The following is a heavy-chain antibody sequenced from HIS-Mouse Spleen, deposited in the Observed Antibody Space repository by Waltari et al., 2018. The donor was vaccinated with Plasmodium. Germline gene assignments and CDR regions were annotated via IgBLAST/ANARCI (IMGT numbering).Heavy chain of an antibody. D-gene: IGHD6-13*01. V-gene: IGHV4-34*01. CDR3: ARGYTAAAAGTKSYFDY. J-gene: IGHJ4*02. CDR2: INHSGST. CDR1: GGSFSGYY. Sequence: QVQLQQWGAGLLKPSETLSLTCAVYGGSFSGYYWSWIRQPPGKGLEWIGEINHSGSTNYNPSLKSRVTISVDTSKNQFSLKLSSVTAADTAVYYCARGYTAAAAGTKSYFDYWGQGTLVTVSS.